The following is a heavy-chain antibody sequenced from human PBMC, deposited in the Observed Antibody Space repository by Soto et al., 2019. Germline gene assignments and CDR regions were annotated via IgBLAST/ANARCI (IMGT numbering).Heavy chain of an antibody. J-gene: IGHJ4*02. CDR3: VHLVGNSPFDY. V-gene: IGHV1-69*13. CDR1: GGTFRSYT. Sequence: ASGKVSSKASGGTFRSYTISWVRQAPGQGLEWMGGIITIFGTANYPQKFQGRVTITADESTSTAYMELSSLRSEDTAVYYCVHLVGNSPFDYWGQGTLVTVSS. CDR2: IITIFGTA. D-gene: IGHD4-4*01.